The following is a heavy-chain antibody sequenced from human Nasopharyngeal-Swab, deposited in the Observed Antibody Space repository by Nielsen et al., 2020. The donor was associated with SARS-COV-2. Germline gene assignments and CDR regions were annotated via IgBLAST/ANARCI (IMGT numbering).Heavy chain of an antibody. J-gene: IGHJ4*02. CDR2: ISGSGDST. Sequence: GGSLRLSCAASGFTFSSYALSWVRQAPGEGLEWVSAISGSGDSTYYTDSVRGRFTISRDNPKNTLTLQMNSLRAEDTAVYYCALRVTTVTLIVVSGSYWGQGTLVTVSS. D-gene: IGHD4-17*01. CDR3: ALRVTTVTLIVVSGSY. CDR1: GFTFSSYA. V-gene: IGHV3-23*01.